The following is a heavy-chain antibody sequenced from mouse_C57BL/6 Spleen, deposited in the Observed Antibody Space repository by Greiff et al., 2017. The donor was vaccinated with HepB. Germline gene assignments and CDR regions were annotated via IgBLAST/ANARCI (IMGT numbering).Heavy chain of an antibody. CDR2: IYPGSGNT. J-gene: IGHJ2*01. Sequence: VQLQQSGPELVKPGASVKISCKASGYTFTDYYINWVKQRPGQGLAWIGWIYPGSGNTKYNEKFKGKATLTVDTSSSTAYMQLSSLSSEDSAVYFWAREDYSNSNFDYWGQGTTLTVSS. D-gene: IGHD2-5*01. CDR3: AREDYSNSNFDY. V-gene: IGHV1-84*01. CDR1: GYTFTDYY.